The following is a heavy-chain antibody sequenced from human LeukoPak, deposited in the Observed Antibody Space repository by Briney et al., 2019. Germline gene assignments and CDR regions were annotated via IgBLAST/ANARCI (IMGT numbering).Heavy chain of an antibody. CDR1: GFTFSSYS. V-gene: IGHV3-21*04. CDR2: ISSSSSYI. J-gene: IGHJ4*02. D-gene: IGHD3/OR15-3a*01. CDR3: AKRGVVIRVVLVGFHKEAYYFES. Sequence: KSGGSLRLSCAASGFTFSSYSMNWVRQAPGKGLEWVSSISSSSSYIYYADSVKGRFTISRDNAKNSLYLQMNSLRAEDTAVYFCAKRGVVIRVVLVGFHKEAYYFESWGQGALVTVSS.